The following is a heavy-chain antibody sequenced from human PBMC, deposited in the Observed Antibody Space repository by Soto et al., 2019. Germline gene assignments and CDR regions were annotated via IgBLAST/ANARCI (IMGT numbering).Heavy chain of an antibody. J-gene: IGHJ4*02. CDR3: ATQALMSAHTVVAATYFDH. CDR2: FEPEDGEI. Sequence: QVQLVQSGAEVKKPGAPVKVSCKLCGKTLTEVSIHWVRQAPGVGPEWMGWFEPEDGEIVYAQIFQGRVTMTEDSSTDTAYMEWSSLRSEDSAMYYCATQALMSAHTVVAATYFDHWGQGNLVTVSS. D-gene: IGHD5-12*01. V-gene: IGHV1-24*01. CDR1: GKTLTEVS.